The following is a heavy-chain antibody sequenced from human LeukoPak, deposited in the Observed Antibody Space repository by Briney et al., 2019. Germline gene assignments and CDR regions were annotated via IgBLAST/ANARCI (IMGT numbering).Heavy chain of an antibody. CDR2: IYPGDSDT. Sequence: GESLKISCKGSGYSFTSYWIGWVRQMPGKGLEWMGIIYPGDSDTRYSPSFQGQVTISADKSISTAYLQWSSLKASDTAMYYCARMGGGSGYSGYDRVVAVYWGQGTLVTVSS. D-gene: IGHD5-12*01. J-gene: IGHJ4*02. CDR1: GYSFTSYW. V-gene: IGHV5-51*01. CDR3: ARMGGGSGYSGYDRVVAVY.